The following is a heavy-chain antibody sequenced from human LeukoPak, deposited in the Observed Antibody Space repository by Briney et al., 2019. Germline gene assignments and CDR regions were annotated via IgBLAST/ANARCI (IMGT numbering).Heavy chain of an antibody. V-gene: IGHV3-23*01. D-gene: IGHD3-22*01. J-gene: IGHJ4*02. CDR2: ITGSGGYT. CDR3: AKQSLYDSSGHFHY. CDR1: GFTFSSYA. Sequence: PGESLKISCAASGFTFSSYAMTWVRQAPGKGLEWVSTITGSGGYTYYADSAKGRFTISRDNSKNTLFLRMNSLRAEDTAVYFCAKQSLYDSSGHFHYWGQGTLVTVSS.